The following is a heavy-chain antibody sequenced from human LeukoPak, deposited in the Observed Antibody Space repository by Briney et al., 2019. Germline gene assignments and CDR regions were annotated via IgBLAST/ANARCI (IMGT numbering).Heavy chain of an antibody. CDR1: GYTFTGYY. J-gene: IGHJ6*03. V-gene: IGHV1-2*06. D-gene: IGHD6-25*01. Sequence: ASVTVSCKASGYTFTGYYMHWVRQAPGQGLEWMGRINPNSGGTNYAQKFQGRVTMTRDTSISTAYMELSRLRSDDTAVYYCARAATRGGEDYYYMDVWGKGTTVTVSS. CDR2: INPNSGGT. CDR3: ARAATRGGEDYYYMDV.